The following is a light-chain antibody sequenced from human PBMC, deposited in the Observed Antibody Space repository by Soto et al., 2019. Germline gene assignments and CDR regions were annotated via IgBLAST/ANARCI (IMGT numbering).Light chain of an antibody. V-gene: IGKV1-12*01. CDR3: QQANSFPLT. Sequence: DIQMTQTQSSVSASVGDRVSITCRASQGISNWLAWYQQKPGRAPKFLIYTGSSLQSGVPSRFSGTGSGTDFTLTISSLQPEDVATYYCQQANSFPLTFGGGTKVEIK. CDR1: QGISNW. J-gene: IGKJ4*01. CDR2: TGS.